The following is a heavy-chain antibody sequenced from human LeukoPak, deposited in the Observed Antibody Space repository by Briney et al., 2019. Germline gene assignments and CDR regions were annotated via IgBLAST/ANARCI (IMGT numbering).Heavy chain of an antibody. Sequence: ASVKVSCKASGYTFTSYDINWVRQATGQGLEWMGWMNPNSGNTGYAQKFQGRVTMTRNTSISTAYMELSSLRSEDTAVYYCARSNLDYGSGSSPLPNMDVWGKGTTVTVSS. CDR3: ARSNLDYGSGSSPLPNMDV. V-gene: IGHV1-8*01. J-gene: IGHJ6*03. CDR1: GYTFTSYD. D-gene: IGHD3-10*01. CDR2: MNPNSGNT.